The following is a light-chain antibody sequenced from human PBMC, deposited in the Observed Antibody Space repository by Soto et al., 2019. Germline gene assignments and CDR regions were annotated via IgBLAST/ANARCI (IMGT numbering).Light chain of an antibody. CDR2: GAS. Sequence: EIVMTQSPATLSVSPGEGATLSCRAGQSVGSNLAWYQQKPGQAPRLLIYGASTRATGVPARFSGSGPGTEFTLTISSLQSEDFAVYYCQQYEDWPPQLTFGGGTKVEIK. V-gene: IGKV3-15*01. CDR1: QSVGSN. CDR3: QQYEDWPPQLT. J-gene: IGKJ4*01.